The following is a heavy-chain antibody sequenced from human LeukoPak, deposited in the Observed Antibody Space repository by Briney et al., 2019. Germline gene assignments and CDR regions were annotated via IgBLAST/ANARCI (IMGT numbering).Heavy chain of an antibody. J-gene: IGHJ2*01. V-gene: IGHV4-59*08. Sequence: SETLSLTCTVSGGPISSYYWSWIRQPPGKGLEWIGYIYYSGSTNYNPSLKSRVTISVDTSKNQFSLKLSSVTAADTAVYYCARWAEYSSGWYSLGWYFDLWGRGTLVTVSS. CDR2: IYYSGST. CDR3: ARWAEYSSGWYSLGWYFDL. CDR1: GGPISSYY. D-gene: IGHD6-19*01.